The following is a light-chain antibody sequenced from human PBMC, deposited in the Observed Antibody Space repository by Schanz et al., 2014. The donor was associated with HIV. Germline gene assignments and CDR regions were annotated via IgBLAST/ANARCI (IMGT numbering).Light chain of an antibody. Sequence: DIQLTQSPSFLSASVGDRVTITCRASQAINNFLAWYQQKPGKAPKLLIYAASTLQSGVPSRFSGSGSGTEFTLTISSLQPEDFATYYCQQLNSSPLFAFGPGTKVDV. CDR3: QQLNSSPLFA. V-gene: IGKV1-9*01. CDR1: QAINNF. CDR2: AAS. J-gene: IGKJ3*01.